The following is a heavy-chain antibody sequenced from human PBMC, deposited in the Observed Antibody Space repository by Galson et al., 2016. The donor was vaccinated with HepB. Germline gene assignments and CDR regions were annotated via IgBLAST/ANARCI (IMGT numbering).Heavy chain of an antibody. V-gene: IGHV4-31*03. D-gene: IGHD4-17*01. J-gene: IGHJ5*02. Sequence: TLSLTCTVSGGSVSSGGDYWSWIRQHPGKGLEWIGYIYYSGGTDYNPSLKSRVTISVDTSKNQFSLKLTSLTAADTAVYYCARGSGLDYGFNWFDPWGQGTLVTVSS. CDR2: IYYSGGT. CDR1: GGSVSSGGDY. CDR3: ARGSGLDYGFNWFDP.